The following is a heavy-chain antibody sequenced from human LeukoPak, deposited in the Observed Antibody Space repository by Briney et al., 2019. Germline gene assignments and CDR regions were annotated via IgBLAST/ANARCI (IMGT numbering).Heavy chain of an antibody. V-gene: IGHV4-34*01. D-gene: IGHD3-3*01. J-gene: IGHJ4*02. CDR3: ARGRFLEWFDLFDY. CDR2: INHSGST. CDR1: GGSFSGYY. Sequence: PSETLSLTCAVYGGSFSGYYWSWIRQPPGKGLEWIGEINHSGSTNYNPSLKSRVTISVDTSKNQFSLKLSSVTAADTAVYYCARGRFLEWFDLFDYWGQGTLVTVSS.